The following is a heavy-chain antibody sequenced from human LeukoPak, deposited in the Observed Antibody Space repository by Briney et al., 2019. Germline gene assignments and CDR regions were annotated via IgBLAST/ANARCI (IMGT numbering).Heavy chain of an antibody. J-gene: IGHJ4*02. CDR3: AREGAYGGNFGDFDY. D-gene: IGHD4-23*01. CDR1: GGSISSYY. Sequence: PSETLSLTCTVSGGSISSYYWSWIRQPAGKGLEWIGRTYTSGSTNYNPSLKSRVTMSVDTSKNQFSLKLSSVSAADTAVYYCAREGAYGGNFGDFDYWGQGTLVTVSS. CDR2: TYTSGST. V-gene: IGHV4-4*07.